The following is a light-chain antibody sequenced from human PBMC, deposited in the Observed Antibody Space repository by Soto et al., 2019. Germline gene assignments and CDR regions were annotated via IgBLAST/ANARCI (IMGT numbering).Light chain of an antibody. J-gene: IGKJ3*01. CDR2: GAS. Sequence: IKLTQSPSSLSASVGDRVTITCRASQGISSFLAWYQQKPGKAHKLLIYGASTLQSGVPSRFSGSGSGTDFTLSIGNLQPEDFATYYYQQLNSSPIPSGHGNKVDIK. CDR3: QQLNSSPIP. CDR1: QGISSF. V-gene: IGKV1-9*01.